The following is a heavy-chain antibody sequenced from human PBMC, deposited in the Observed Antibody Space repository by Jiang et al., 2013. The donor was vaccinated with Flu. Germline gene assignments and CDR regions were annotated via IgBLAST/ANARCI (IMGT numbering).Heavy chain of an antibody. Sequence: WIRQPPGKGLEWIGSIYQSGTAYYNPSLKSRVTISVDTSKNDFSLKLHSLTAADTAVYYCARDSESTGYSDYWGQGTLVTVSS. V-gene: IGHV4-38-2*02. CDR3: ARDSESTGYSDY. CDR2: IYQSGTA. J-gene: IGHJ4*02. D-gene: IGHD3-9*01.